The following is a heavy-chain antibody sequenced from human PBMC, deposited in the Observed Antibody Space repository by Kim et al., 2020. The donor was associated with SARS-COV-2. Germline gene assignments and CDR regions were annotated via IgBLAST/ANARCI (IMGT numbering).Heavy chain of an antibody. J-gene: IGHJ1*01. CDR1: GFTFSNYA. D-gene: IGHD3-22*01. CDR3: AKEEYYDTSQEDFHH. V-gene: IGHV3-23*01. Sequence: GGSLRLSCAASGFTFSNYAMSWVRQTSGKGLEWVSALSGSGDSTYYADSVRGRFTISRDNSKNTLYLQMNSLRADDTAVYYCAKEEYYDTSQEDFHHWGQRTLVTISS. CDR2: LSGSGDST.